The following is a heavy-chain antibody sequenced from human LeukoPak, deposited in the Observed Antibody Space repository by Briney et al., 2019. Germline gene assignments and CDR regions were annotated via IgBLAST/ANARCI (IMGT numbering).Heavy chain of an antibody. Sequence: SETLSLTCAVYGGSFSGYYWSWIRQPPGKGLEWIREINHSGSTNYNPSLKSRVTISVDTSKNQFSPKLSSVTAADTAVYYCARGIAAAGTFYFDYWGQGTLVTVSS. CDR1: GGSFSGYY. D-gene: IGHD6-13*01. V-gene: IGHV4-34*01. CDR2: INHSGST. J-gene: IGHJ4*02. CDR3: ARGIAAAGTFYFDY.